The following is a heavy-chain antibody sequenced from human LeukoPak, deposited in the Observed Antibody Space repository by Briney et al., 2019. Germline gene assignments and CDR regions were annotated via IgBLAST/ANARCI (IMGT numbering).Heavy chain of an antibody. V-gene: IGHV1-2*02. D-gene: IGHD6-19*01. CDR3: ARDDSSGWY. CDR2: IHPNSGDT. CDR1: GYTFTDYY. J-gene: IGHJ4*02. Sequence: EASVKVSYKASGYTFTDYYIHWVRQAPGQGLEWMGWIHPNSGDTNYAQKFQGRVTMTRDTSISTAYMELSSLRSDDTAVYYCARDDSSGWYWGQGTLVTVSS.